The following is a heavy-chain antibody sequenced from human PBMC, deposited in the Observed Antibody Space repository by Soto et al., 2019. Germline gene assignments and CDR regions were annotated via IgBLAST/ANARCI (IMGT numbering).Heavy chain of an antibody. CDR2: IYYSGST. J-gene: IGHJ6*03. V-gene: IGHV4-59*01. Sequence: PSETLSLTCTVSGGSISSYYWSWIRQPPGKGLEWIGYIYYSGSTNYNPSLKSRVTISVDTSKNQFSLKLSSVTAADTAVYYCARDRASGDDILTGHPQDYYYYYMDVWGKGTTVTVSS. CDR1: GGSISSYY. D-gene: IGHD3-9*01. CDR3: ARDRASGDDILTGHPQDYYYYYMDV.